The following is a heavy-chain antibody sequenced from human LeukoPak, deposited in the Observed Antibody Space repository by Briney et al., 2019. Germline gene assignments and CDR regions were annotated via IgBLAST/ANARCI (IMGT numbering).Heavy chain of an antibody. D-gene: IGHD2-15*01. Sequence: PSETLSLTCTVSGDSFSSGYWTWIRHSPGKGLEWIGYISDSGITDYNPSLKSRLTISVDTSNNQFSLNLNSVTAADTAVYYCAGRGHRYSRDWGQGILVTVSS. J-gene: IGHJ1*01. CDR3: AGRGHRYSRD. CDR2: ISDSGIT. V-gene: IGHV4-4*09. CDR1: GDSFSSGY.